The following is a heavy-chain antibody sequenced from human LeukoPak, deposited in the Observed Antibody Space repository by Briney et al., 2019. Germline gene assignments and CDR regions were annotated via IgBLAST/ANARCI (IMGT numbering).Heavy chain of an antibody. CDR3: ARDRCSGGSCYYFDY. J-gene: IGHJ4*02. CDR2: IIQDGSEK. D-gene: IGHD2-15*01. V-gene: IGHV3-7*03. Sequence: GGSLRLSCAASGFTFSSYWMSWVRQAPGKGLERVANIIQDGSEKYYVDSVKGRFTISRDNAKNSLYLQMNSLRAEDTAVYYCARDRCSGGSCYYFDYWGQGTLVTVS. CDR1: GFTFSSYW.